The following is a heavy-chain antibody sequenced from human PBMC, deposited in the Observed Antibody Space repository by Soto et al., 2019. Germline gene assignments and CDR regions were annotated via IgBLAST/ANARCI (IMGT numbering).Heavy chain of an antibody. J-gene: IGHJ4*02. CDR1: GGSISSGGYY. V-gene: IGHV4-31*03. D-gene: IGHD4-17*01. Sequence: QVQLQESGPGLVKPSQTLSLTCTVSGGSISSGGYYWSWIRQHPGKGLEWIGYIYYSGSTYYNPYLKSRVTISVDTSKNQFSLKLSSVTAADAAVYYCARERAVTTGIYFDYWGQGTLVTVSS. CDR2: IYYSGST. CDR3: ARERAVTTGIYFDY.